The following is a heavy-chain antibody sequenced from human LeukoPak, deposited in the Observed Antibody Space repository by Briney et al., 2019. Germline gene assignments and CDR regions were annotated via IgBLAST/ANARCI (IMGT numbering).Heavy chain of an antibody. CDR3: AKDYRNNGVYHSFDS. Sequence: GGSLRLSCAASGFTFGNYAMNWVRQAPGKGLEWVSSISDSGGSTYYADSVKGRFTISRDNSKNTLYMHLNSLRGEDTAIYYCAKDYRNNGVYHSFDSWGQGTLVTVSS. D-gene: IGHD2-8*01. CDR1: GFTFGNYA. J-gene: IGHJ4*02. CDR2: ISDSGGST. V-gene: IGHV3-23*01.